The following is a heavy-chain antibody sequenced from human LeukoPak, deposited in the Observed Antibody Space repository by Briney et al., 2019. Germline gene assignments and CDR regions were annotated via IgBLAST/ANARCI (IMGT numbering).Heavy chain of an antibody. J-gene: IGHJ6*02. D-gene: IGHD2-2*01. CDR3: ARSGVSAALPHYYGMDV. V-gene: IGHV3-66*01. Sequence: GGSLRLSCVASGFTVSRNYMSWVRQAPGKGLEWISVIYSGGTTYYADSVKSRFTISRDTSKNTPYLQMTNLRVEETAVFYCARSGVSAALPHYYGMDVWGQGTTVTVS. CDR1: GFTVSRNY. CDR2: IYSGGTT.